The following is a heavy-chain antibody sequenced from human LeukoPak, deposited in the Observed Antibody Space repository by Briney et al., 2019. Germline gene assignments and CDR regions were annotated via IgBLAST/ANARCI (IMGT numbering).Heavy chain of an antibody. V-gene: IGHV4-31*03. CDR1: GVSISSGGYY. J-gene: IGHJ6*02. CDR3: ASKAQEYDWLHYGMDV. D-gene: IGHD3-9*01. Sequence: SQTLSLTCTVSGVSISSGGYYWSWIRQHPGKGLEWIGYIYYSGSTYYNPSLKSRVTISVDTSKNQFSLKLSSVTAADTAVYYCASKAQEYDWLHYGMDVWGQGTTVTVSS. CDR2: IYYSGST.